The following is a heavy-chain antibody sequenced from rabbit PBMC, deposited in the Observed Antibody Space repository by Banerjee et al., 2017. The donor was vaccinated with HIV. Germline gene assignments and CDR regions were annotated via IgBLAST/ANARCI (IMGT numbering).Heavy chain of an antibody. Sequence: QEQLVESGGGLVQPEGSLTLTCKASGFTLSSYWMWWVRQAPGKGLEWIACIGAGSSGTTYYASWAKGRFTIPKTSSTTVTLQMTSLTAADTATYFCARGGVGSTGYTYAFDPWGQGALVTVS. D-gene: IGHD1-1*01. CDR3: ARGGVGSTGYTYAFDP. CDR2: IGAGSSGTT. V-gene: IGHV1S45*01. CDR1: GFTLSSYW. J-gene: IGHJ2*01.